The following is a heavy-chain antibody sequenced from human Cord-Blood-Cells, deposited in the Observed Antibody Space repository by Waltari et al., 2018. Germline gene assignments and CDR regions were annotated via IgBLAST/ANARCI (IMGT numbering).Heavy chain of an antibody. V-gene: IGHV3-33*01. CDR2: IWYDGSNK. CDR1: GFPFSSYG. D-gene: IGHD1-1*01. J-gene: IGHJ4*02. CDR3: ARGWNYFDY. Sequence: QVQLVESGGGVVQPGRSLRLSCAASGFPFSSYGMHWVRQAPGKGLEWVAVIWYDGSNKYYADSVKGRFTISRDNSKNTLYLQMNSLRAEDTAVYYCARGWNYFDYWGQGTLVTVSS.